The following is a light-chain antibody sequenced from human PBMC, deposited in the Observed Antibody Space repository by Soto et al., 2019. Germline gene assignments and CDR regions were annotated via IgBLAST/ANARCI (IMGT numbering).Light chain of an antibody. CDR3: QQYNSN. CDR2: DAS. Sequence: DIQMTQSPSTLSASIGDRVTITCRASQSINNWLAWYQQRPGKAPKLLIYDASTLRGGVPSRFSGSGSGTEFTLTISSLQPDDFATYYCQQYNSNFGQGTKVDIK. V-gene: IGKV1-5*01. J-gene: IGKJ1*01. CDR1: QSINNW.